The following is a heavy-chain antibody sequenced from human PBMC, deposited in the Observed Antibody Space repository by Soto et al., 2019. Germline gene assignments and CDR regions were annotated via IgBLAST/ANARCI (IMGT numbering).Heavy chain of an antibody. D-gene: IGHD3-10*01. CDR1: GYTFTTYG. J-gene: IGHJ6*02. Sequence: QIQLVQSGPEVKKPGASVKVSCKASGYTFTTYGISWVRLAPGQGLEWIGWISGYNGQTNYGQKFRGSVTITTDTSTSAAYMELRSLTSDDTAIYYCARDGRTKLWVEVLNAMDVWGQGTTVTVSS. V-gene: IGHV1-18*01. CDR2: ISGYNGQT. CDR3: ARDGRTKLWVEVLNAMDV.